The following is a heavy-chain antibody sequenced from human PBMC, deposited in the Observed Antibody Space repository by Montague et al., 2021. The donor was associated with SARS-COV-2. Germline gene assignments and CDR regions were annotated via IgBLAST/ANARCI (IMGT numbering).Heavy chain of an antibody. D-gene: IGHD6-25*01. CDR1: GGSFSVYY. CDR3: ATGREEVRAARTMVAFDL. J-gene: IGHJ3*01. CDR2: INHRGTA. V-gene: IGHV4-34*01. Sequence: SETLSLTCAVYGGSFSVYYWSWLRQSPRGGLEWIAEINHRGTANYNPSLQSRVSISVDTSKNQFTLKLTSVTAADTAIYYCATGREEVRAARTMVAFDLWGQGTMVTVSS.